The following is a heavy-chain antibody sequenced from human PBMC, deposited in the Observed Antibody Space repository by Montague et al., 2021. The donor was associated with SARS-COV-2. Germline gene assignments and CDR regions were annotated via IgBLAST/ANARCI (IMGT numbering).Heavy chain of an antibody. V-gene: IGHV4-39*01. Sequence: SETRSLTCTVSGGSISSRSYYWGWIRQSPGMGLEWIGSIHYSGSTFYNPSLKSRVTISVDTSKNQFSLRVSGVTAEDTTVYFCARHGDSGYEPDGFHILGQGTRVTVSS. CDR1: GGSISSRSYY. D-gene: IGHD5-12*01. CDR3: ARHGDSGYEPDGFHI. CDR2: IHYSGST. J-gene: IGHJ3*02.